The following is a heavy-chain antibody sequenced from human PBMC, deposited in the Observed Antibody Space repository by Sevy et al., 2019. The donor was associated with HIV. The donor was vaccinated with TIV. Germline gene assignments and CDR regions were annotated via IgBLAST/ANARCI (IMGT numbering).Heavy chain of an antibody. CDR2: ISGSGSST. D-gene: IGHD3-22*01. CDR1: GFTFSIYA. J-gene: IGHJ4*02. CDR3: AKEGGSHYDTSGSFDD. Sequence: GGYLRLSCTTSGFTFSIYAMSWVRQAPGKGLEWVSAISGSGSSTYYADSVKGRFTISRDNSKNTLYLQMNSLRAEDTTVFYCAKEGGSHYDTSGSFDDWGQGTRVTVSS. V-gene: IGHV3-23*01.